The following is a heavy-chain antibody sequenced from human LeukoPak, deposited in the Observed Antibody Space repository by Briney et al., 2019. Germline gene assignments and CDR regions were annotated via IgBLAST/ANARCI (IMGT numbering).Heavy chain of an antibody. J-gene: IGHJ3*02. CDR1: GGSISSGDYY. CDR3: ARADAHGNDAFDI. Sequence: SETLSLTCTVSGGSISSGDYYWSWIRQPPGKGLEWIGYIYYSGSTYYNPSLKSRVTISVDTSKNQFSLKLSSVTAADTAVYYCARADAHGNDAFDIWGQGTVVTVSS. CDR2: IYYSGST. D-gene: IGHD1-1*01. V-gene: IGHV4-30-4*01.